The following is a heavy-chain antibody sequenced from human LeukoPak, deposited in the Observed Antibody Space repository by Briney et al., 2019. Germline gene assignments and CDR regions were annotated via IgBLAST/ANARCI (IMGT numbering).Heavy chain of an antibody. CDR1: GFTFSSSL. CDR2: INTDGSST. J-gene: IGHJ4*02. V-gene: IGHV3-74*01. CDR3: AFGTGWFFNY. D-gene: IGHD6-19*01. Sequence: GGSLRLSCAASGFTFSSSLIHWVRQGPGKGPVWASLINTDGSSTNYADSVKGRFTISRDNAKNTLFLHMDSLRAEDTAVYYCAFGTGWFFNYWGQGTLVTVSS.